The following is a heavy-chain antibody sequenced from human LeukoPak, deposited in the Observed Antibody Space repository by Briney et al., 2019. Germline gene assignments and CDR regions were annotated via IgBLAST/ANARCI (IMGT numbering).Heavy chain of an antibody. CDR3: AKGAGATVAGPPTDYYYYYYMDV. CDR2: ISYDGSNK. D-gene: IGHD6-19*01. Sequence: GGSLRLSCAASGFTFSSYAMHWVRQAPGKGLEWVAVISYDGSNKYYADSVKGRFTISRDNSKNTLYLQMNSLRAEDTAVYYCAKGAGATVAGPPTDYYYYYYMDVWGKGTTVTVSS. V-gene: IGHV3-30-3*01. CDR1: GFTFSSYA. J-gene: IGHJ6*03.